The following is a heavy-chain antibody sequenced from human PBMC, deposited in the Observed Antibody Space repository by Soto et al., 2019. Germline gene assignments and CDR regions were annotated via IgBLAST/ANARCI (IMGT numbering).Heavy chain of an antibody. J-gene: IGHJ4*02. Sequence: WDTLSLSCIVSGVSVTSYTWSWVRQPANKGLEWIGRVFSSVSATYSPSLKSRVRISMDTPENRISLKLDSVTAADAGVYYCTRDGMTTGDTWGPGTLVTVSS. V-gene: IGHV4-4*07. D-gene: IGHD2-21*02. CDR2: VFSSVSA. CDR3: TRDGMTTGDT. CDR1: GVSVTSYT.